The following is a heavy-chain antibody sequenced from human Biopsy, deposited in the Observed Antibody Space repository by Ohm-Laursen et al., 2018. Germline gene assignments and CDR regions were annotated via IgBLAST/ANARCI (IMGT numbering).Heavy chain of an antibody. CDR3: AKDLGQVTAAIGY. Sequence: SLRLSCSAPGFTFDDYAMHWVRHAPGKGLEWVSGITWNSGSIGYADSVKGRFSIFRDNAKHSLYLQMNSLRAEATALYYCAKDLGQVTAAIGYWGQGTLVTVSS. D-gene: IGHD2-21*02. J-gene: IGHJ4*02. CDR2: ITWNSGSI. V-gene: IGHV3-9*01. CDR1: GFTFDDYA.